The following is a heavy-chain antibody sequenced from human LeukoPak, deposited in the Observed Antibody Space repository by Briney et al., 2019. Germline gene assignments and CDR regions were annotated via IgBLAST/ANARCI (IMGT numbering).Heavy chain of an antibody. CDR3: ASQNLIAVPGYYFDY. V-gene: IGHV3-33*07. CDR2: IWYDGSNK. Sequence: GGSLRLSCAASGFTLSKSWMYWIRQAPGKGLEWVAVIWYDGSNKYYADSVKGRFTISRDNSKNTLYLQMNSLRAEDTAVYYCASQNLIAVPGYYFDYWGQGTLVTVSS. D-gene: IGHD6-19*01. CDR1: GFTLSKSW. J-gene: IGHJ4*02.